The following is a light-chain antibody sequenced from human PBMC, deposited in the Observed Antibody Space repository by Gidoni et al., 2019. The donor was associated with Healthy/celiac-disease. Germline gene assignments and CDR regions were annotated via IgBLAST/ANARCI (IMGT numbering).Light chain of an antibody. CDR1: QDISNY. CDR2: DAS. CDR3: QQYDNHPLT. Sequence: IQMTPSPSSLSASVGDRVTITCQASQDISNYLNWYQQKPGKAPKLLIYDASNLETGGPSRFSGSGSGTDFTFTISSLQPEDIATYYCQQYDNHPLTFGGGTKVEIK. J-gene: IGKJ4*01. V-gene: IGKV1-33*01.